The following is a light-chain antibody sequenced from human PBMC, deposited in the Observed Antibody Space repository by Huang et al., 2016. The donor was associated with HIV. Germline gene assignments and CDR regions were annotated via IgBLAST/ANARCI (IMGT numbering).Light chain of an antibody. J-gene: IGKJ2*01. Sequence: EIVLTQSPATLSLSPGERATLSCRASQSVSSYLAWYQQKPGQAPRLFIYDASNRATGIPARFSGSGSGTDFTITISSLEPEDFAVYYCQQRSNWPPYTFGQGTKLEIK. CDR2: DAS. V-gene: IGKV3-11*01. CDR1: QSVSSY. CDR3: QQRSNWPPYT.